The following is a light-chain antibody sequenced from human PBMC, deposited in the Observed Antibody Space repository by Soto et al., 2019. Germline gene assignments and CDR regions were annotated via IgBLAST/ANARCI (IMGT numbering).Light chain of an antibody. J-gene: IGKJ1*01. CDR3: QQYNNWPRT. V-gene: IGKV3-15*01. CDR1: QSVSIL. CDR2: GAT. Sequence: ERVMTQSRSTLSVSPGPRSTLPCRASQSVSILLAWYQQKPGQAPRLVIHGATTRATGIPARFSGSGSGTEFNLTISSLQSEDFAVYYCQQYNNWPRTFGQGTKVDIK.